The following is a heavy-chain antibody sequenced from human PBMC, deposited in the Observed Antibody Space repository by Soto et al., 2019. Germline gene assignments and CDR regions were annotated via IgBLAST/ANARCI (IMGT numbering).Heavy chain of an antibody. V-gene: IGHV3-11*06. Sequence: PVVSLRLSCEASGCIFTDDYMNWIRQAPGKGPEWVSYISVSGHGTNYADSVRGRFSISRDNAKNSVFLQMNSLRVEDTAVYYCVRHARLASSWGRGTLVTVSS. CDR3: VRHARLASS. D-gene: IGHD3-9*01. CDR1: GCIFTDDY. CDR2: ISVSGHGT. J-gene: IGHJ5*02.